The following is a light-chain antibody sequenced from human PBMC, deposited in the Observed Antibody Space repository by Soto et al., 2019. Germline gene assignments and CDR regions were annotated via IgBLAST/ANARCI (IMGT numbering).Light chain of an antibody. CDR2: DVS. J-gene: IGLJ1*01. V-gene: IGLV2-11*01. CDR3: CSYAGSSTFV. CDR1: SNDVGDYNY. Sequence: QSVLTQPRSVSGPPGQSVTISCTGTSNDVGDYNYVSWYQQHPDKAPKLMIYDVSKRPSGVPDRFSGSKSGNTASLTISGLQAEDEADYFCCSYAGSSTFVFGTGTKVTVL.